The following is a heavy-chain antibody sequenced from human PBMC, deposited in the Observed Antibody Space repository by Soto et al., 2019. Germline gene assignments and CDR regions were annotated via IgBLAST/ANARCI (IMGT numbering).Heavy chain of an antibody. CDR3: ARHGFRVYYFFCDYCYY. CDR1: DYDITVYW. V-gene: IGHV5-51*01. D-gene: IGHD3-10*01. CDR2: IYPGDSDT. Sequence: PGEPLKISCKGRDYDITVYWIVWFRHIPGKGLDWMGIIYPGDSDTRYSPSFQGQFTISADKSISTAYLQWSSLKASDTAMYYCARHGFRVYYFFCDYCYY. J-gene: IGHJ6*01.